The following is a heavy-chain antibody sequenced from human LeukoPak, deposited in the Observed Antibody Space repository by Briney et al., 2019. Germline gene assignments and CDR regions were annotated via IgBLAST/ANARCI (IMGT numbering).Heavy chain of an antibody. CDR1: EFSFETYW. CDR3: ARGETMDV. J-gene: IGHJ6*03. CDR2: INEDGSEK. D-gene: IGHD5-24*01. V-gene: IGHV3-7*01. Sequence: GALRLSCVALEFSFETYWMSWVRQAPAKGPEWVANINEDGSEKHYVGSVRGRFTISRDNADNSLHLQMNSLRPEDMAVYYCARGETMDVWGKGTTVTVSS.